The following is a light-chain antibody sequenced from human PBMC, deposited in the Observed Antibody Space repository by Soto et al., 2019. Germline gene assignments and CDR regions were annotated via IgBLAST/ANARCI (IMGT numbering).Light chain of an antibody. CDR2: DTA. CDR3: QQYSKWPT. Sequence: EIVMTQSPATLSVSPWERATLSCRASESVSGNLAWYQQKPGQAPRLLIYDTASRATAIPARFSGSGSGTEFTLTISSLQSEDFAVYYCQQYSKWPTFGQGTRLEIK. J-gene: IGKJ5*01. CDR1: ESVSGN. V-gene: IGKV3-15*01.